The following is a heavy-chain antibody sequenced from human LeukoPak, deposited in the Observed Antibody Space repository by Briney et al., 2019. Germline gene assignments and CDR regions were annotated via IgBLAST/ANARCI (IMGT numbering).Heavy chain of an antibody. D-gene: IGHD2-2*01. CDR1: GLTFSDYA. Sequence: GGSLRLSCAASGLTFSDYAMGWVRQAPGKGLEWVSFISGSGVSTFYADSVKGRFTISRDNSKSTLYLQMNSLGAEDTAVYYCAVGDCSGSSCYRRAEFFLHWGQGTLVTVSS. CDR2: ISGSGVST. J-gene: IGHJ1*01. V-gene: IGHV3-23*01. CDR3: AVGDCSGSSCYRRAEFFLH.